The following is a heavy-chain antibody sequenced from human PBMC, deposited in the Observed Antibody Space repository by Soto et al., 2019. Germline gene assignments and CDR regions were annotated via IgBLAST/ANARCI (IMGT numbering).Heavy chain of an antibody. Sequence: VKVSCKASGYTFTGYYMHWVRQAPGQGLEWMGWINPNSGGTNYAQKFQGWVTMTRDTSISTAYMELSRLRSDDTAVYYCARRHYYYYGMDVWGQGTTVTVSS. J-gene: IGHJ6*02. V-gene: IGHV1-2*04. CDR1: GYTFTGYY. CDR2: INPNSGGT. CDR3: ARRHYYYYGMDV.